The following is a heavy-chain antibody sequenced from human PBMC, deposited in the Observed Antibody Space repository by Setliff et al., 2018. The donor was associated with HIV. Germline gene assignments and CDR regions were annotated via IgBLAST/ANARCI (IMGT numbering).Heavy chain of an antibody. CDR2: IYYSGYYKA. J-gene: IGHJ3*01. CDR3: ARAISFDFPSGLKGTFDV. Sequence: TLSPTCSVSGASINNGDYYWSWIRQSPGEGLEWIGYIYYSGYYKAYYDSNPALKSRFSASVDTSRNQFSLELQSMTAADTAMYYCARAISFDFPSGLKGTFDVWGRGTMVTVSS. V-gene: IGHV4-30-4*01. CDR1: GASINNGDYY. D-gene: IGHD3-16*01.